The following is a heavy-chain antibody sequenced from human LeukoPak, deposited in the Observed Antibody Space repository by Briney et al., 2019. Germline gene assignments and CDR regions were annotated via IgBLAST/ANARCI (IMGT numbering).Heavy chain of an antibody. Sequence: GGSLRLSCAASGFTFSSYAMHWVRQAPGKGLEWGAVISYDGSNKYYADSVKGRFTISRDNSKNTLYLQMNSLRAEDTAVYYCARNAHYDILTGYYFPRTYNWFDPWGQGTLVTVSS. D-gene: IGHD3-9*01. CDR1: GFTFSSYA. V-gene: IGHV3-30*04. CDR3: ARNAHYDILTGYYFPRTYNWFDP. CDR2: ISYDGSNK. J-gene: IGHJ5*02.